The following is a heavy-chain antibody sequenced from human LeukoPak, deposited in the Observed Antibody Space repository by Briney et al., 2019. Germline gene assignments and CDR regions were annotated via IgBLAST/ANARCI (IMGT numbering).Heavy chain of an antibody. J-gene: IGHJ3*02. CDR2: IYTSGST. Sequence: SETLSLTCTVSGGSISSYYWSWIRQPAGKGLEWIGRIYTSGSTNYSPSLNSRVTMSVDTSKNQFSLNLSSVTAADTAVYYCARQSSTYYDVLTGPFDIWGQGTMVTVSS. CDR3: ARQSSTYYDVLTGPFDI. D-gene: IGHD3-9*01. CDR1: GGSISSYY. V-gene: IGHV4-4*07.